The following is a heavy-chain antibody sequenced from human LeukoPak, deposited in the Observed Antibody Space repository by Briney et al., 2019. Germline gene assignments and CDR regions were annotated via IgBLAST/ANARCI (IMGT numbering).Heavy chain of an antibody. CDR3: ATGTVQLYCSSTSCYTQDY. J-gene: IGHJ4*02. V-gene: IGHV1-24*01. D-gene: IGHD2-2*02. Sequence: ASVKVSCKVSGYTLTELSMHWVRQAPGKGLEWMGVFDPEDGETIYAQKFQGRVTMTEDTSTDTAYMELSSLRSEDTAVYYCATGTVQLYCSSTSCYTQDYWGQGTLVTVSS. CDR2: FDPEDGET. CDR1: GYTLTELS.